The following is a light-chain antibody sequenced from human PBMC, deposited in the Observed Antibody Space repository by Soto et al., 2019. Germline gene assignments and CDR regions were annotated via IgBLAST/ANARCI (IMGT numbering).Light chain of an antibody. J-gene: IGKJ1*01. Sequence: EIVLTQSPATLSLSPGERATLASRASQSVSSYLAWYQQKPGQAPRVLIYDASNRATGIPARFSGSGAGTDFTLTISSLEPEDFAVYYCQQRSNWPVTFGQGTKVDIK. CDR2: DAS. V-gene: IGKV3-11*01. CDR3: QQRSNWPVT. CDR1: QSVSSY.